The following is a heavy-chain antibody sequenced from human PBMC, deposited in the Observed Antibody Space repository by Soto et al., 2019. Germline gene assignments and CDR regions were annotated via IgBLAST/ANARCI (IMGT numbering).Heavy chain of an antibody. D-gene: IGHD2-15*01. J-gene: IGHJ4*02. CDR2: IYSGGST. V-gene: IGHV3-66*01. CDR3: ARTCSGGTCSFDY. CDR1: GFTVSSNY. Sequence: GSLRLSCAASGFTVSSNYMSWVRQAPGKGLEWVSVIYSGGSTYYADSVKGRFTISRDNSENTLYLQMNSLRAENTAVYYCARTCSGGTCSFDYWGQGTPVTVSS.